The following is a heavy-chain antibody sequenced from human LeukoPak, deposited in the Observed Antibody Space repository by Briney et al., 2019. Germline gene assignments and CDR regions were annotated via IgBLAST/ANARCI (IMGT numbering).Heavy chain of an antibody. V-gene: IGHV3-66*01. Sequence: GGSLRLSCAASGFTVSSNYMSWVRQAPGKGLEWVSVIYSGGSTYYADSVKGRFTISRDNSKNTLYLQMNSLRAEDTAVYYCARDRRVVYYYYGMDVWGQGTTVTVSS. J-gene: IGHJ6*02. CDR1: GFTVSSNY. CDR2: IYSGGST. CDR3: ARDRRVVYYYYGMDV.